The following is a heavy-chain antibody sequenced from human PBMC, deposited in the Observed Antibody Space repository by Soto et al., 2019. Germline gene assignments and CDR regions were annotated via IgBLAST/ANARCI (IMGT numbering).Heavy chain of an antibody. D-gene: IGHD4-17*01. Sequence: SVKVSCQASGYTFTRHHMHSVRLALGQGLEWMGIIHPSGGSTSYAQKFQGRVTMTRDTSTSTVYMELSSLRSEDTAVYYCARGHYGPEIHHMDVWGQGSTLTASS. CDR1: GYTFTRHH. CDR3: ARGHYGPEIHHMDV. J-gene: IGHJ6*02. V-gene: IGHV1-46*01. CDR2: IHPSGGST.